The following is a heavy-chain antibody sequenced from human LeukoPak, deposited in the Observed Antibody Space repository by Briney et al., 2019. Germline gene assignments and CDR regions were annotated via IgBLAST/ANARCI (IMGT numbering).Heavy chain of an antibody. Sequence: GKSLRLSCEASGFTFSSYAMHWVRQAPDKGLEWVAVISYDGSNKYYADAVKGRFTISRDNSKNTLYLQMNTLRPEDTAVYCCARPRPDYGDSSLRYWGQGTLVTVSS. CDR2: ISYDGSNK. V-gene: IGHV3-30-3*01. CDR1: GFTFSSYA. CDR3: ARPRPDYGDSSLRY. J-gene: IGHJ4*02. D-gene: IGHD4-17*01.